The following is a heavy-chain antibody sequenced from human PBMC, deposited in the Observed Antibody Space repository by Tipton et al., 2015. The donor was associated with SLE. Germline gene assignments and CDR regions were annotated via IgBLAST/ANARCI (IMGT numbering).Heavy chain of an antibody. D-gene: IGHD6-6*01. CDR1: GGSFSGYY. Sequence: GLVKPSETLSLTCAVYGGSFSGYYWSWIRQPPGKGLEWIGEINHSGSTKYNPSLKSRVTISVDTSKKQFSLKLSSVTAADTAVYYCARGRGSSSSGHYWGQGTLVTVSS. V-gene: IGHV4-34*01. CDR3: ARGRGSSSSGHY. CDR2: INHSGST. J-gene: IGHJ4*02.